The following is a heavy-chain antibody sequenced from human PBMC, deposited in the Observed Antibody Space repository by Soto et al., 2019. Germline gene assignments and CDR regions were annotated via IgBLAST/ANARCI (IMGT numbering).Heavy chain of an antibody. J-gene: IGHJ6*02. Sequence: GESLKISCKGSGYSFTSYWIGWVRQMPGKGLEWMGIIYPGDSDTRYSPSFQGHVTISADKSISTAYLQWSSLKASDTAMYYCARRATVVDDYYYYGMDVWGQGTTVTVSS. V-gene: IGHV5-51*01. D-gene: IGHD2-15*01. CDR2: IYPGDSDT. CDR1: GYSFTSYW. CDR3: ARRATVVDDYYYYGMDV.